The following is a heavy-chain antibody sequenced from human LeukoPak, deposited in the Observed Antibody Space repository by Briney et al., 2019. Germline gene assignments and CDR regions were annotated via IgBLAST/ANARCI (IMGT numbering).Heavy chain of an antibody. Sequence: PSGTLSLTCAVSGGSISSSNWWSWVRQPPGKGLEWIGEIYHSGSTNYNPSLKSRVTISVDKSKNQFSLKLSSVTAADTAVYYCASRRNYYDSSGYEDYWGQGTLVTVSS. J-gene: IGHJ4*02. CDR2: IYHSGST. D-gene: IGHD3-22*01. V-gene: IGHV4-4*02. CDR1: GGSISSSNW. CDR3: ASRRNYYDSSGYEDY.